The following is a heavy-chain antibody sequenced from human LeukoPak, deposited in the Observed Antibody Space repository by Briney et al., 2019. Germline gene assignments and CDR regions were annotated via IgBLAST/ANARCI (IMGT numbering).Heavy chain of an antibody. CDR2: IYYSGST. J-gene: IGHJ3*02. Sequence: SETLSLTCTVSGGSISSYYWSWIRQPPGKGLEWIGYIYYSGSTNYNPPLKSRVTISVDTSKNQFSLKLSSVTAADTAVYYCARDKSRTYGSADAFDIWGQGTMVTVSS. V-gene: IGHV4-59*12. CDR3: ARDKSRTYGSADAFDI. CDR1: GGSISSYY. D-gene: IGHD3-10*01.